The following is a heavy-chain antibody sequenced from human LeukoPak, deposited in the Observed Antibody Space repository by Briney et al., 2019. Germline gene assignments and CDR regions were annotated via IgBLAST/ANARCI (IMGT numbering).Heavy chain of an antibody. CDR3: ARGPNSSGWYVNY. CDR2: INHSGST. J-gene: IGHJ4*02. V-gene: IGHV4-34*01. Sequence: SETLSLTCAVYGGSFSGYYWSWICQPPRKGLGWIGEINHSGSTNNNPSLKSRVTISVDTSKNQFSLKLSSVTAADTAVYYCARGPNSSGWYVNYWGQGTLVTVSS. D-gene: IGHD6-19*01. CDR1: GGSFSGYY.